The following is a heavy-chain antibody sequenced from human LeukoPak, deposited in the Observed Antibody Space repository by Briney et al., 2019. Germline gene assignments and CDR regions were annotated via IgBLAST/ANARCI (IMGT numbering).Heavy chain of an antibody. V-gene: IGHV3-48*02. D-gene: IGHD4-23*01. J-gene: IGHJ4*02. Sequence: GGSLRLSCAASGFTFSSYSINWVRQAPGKGLEWVSYISSSAISYADSVKGRFTISRDNANNSLYLQMNSLRDEDTAVYYCARGGTSSSLAYWGQGTLVTVSS. CDR2: ISSSAI. CDR3: ARGGTSSSLAY. CDR1: GFTFSSYS.